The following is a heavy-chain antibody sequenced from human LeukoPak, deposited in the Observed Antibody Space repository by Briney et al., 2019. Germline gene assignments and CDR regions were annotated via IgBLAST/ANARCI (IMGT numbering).Heavy chain of an antibody. CDR1: GFTFSSNA. CDR3: AKSGGLSGSGRLAMDV. CDR2: ISGSGGST. J-gene: IGHJ6*02. D-gene: IGHD3-10*01. Sequence: PGGSLRLSCAASGFTFSSNAMSWVRQAPGKGLEWVSGISGSGGSTYYADSVKGRFTSSRDNSNNTLYVQMNSLRVEDTAVYYCAKSGGLSGSGRLAMDVWGQGTTVTVSS. V-gene: IGHV3-23*01.